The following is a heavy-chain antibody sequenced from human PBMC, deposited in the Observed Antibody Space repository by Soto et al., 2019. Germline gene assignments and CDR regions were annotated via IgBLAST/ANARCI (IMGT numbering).Heavy chain of an antibody. Sequence: QVQLVQSGAEVKKPGSSVKVSCKASGGTFSSYTISWVRQAPGQGLEWMGRIIPILGIANYAQKFQGRVTITAHKSTSTAYMELSSLRSEDTAMYYCASNHGGNSDWGQGILVTVSS. CDR3: ASNHGGNSD. V-gene: IGHV1-69*02. D-gene: IGHD2-21*02. CDR1: GGTFSSYT. CDR2: IIPILGIA. J-gene: IGHJ4*02.